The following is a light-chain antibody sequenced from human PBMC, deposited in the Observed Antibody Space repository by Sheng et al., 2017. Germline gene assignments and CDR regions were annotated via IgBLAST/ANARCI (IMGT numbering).Light chain of an antibody. CDR3: QHYNQWPPGS. V-gene: IGKV3-15*01. CDR1: QSVSNN. Sequence: IVMTQSPATLSVSPGERVTLSCRASQSVSNNVAWYQQKSGHSPRLLIYGASTRATDIPARFTGDGTGTEFTLTISSLQSEDFAVYYCQHYNQWPPGSFGGGTKVEI. J-gene: IGKJ4*01. CDR2: GAS.